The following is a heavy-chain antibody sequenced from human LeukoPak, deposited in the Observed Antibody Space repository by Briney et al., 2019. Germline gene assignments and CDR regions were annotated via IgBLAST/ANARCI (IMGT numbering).Heavy chain of an antibody. Sequence: GGSLRLSCAASGITFSSHEMNWVRQAPGKGLEWISYISSSGSTKNYADSVKGRFTISRDNAKNSLELQMNGLRAEDTAVYYCAKSMVTNYLDHWGQGALVTVSS. V-gene: IGHV3-48*03. J-gene: IGHJ4*02. CDR1: GITFSSHE. CDR3: AKSMVTNYLDH. CDR2: ISSSGSTK. D-gene: IGHD2-21*02.